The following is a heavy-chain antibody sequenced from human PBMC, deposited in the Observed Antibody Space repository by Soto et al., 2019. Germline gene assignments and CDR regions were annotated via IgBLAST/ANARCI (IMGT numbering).Heavy chain of an antibody. CDR1: GFTFSSYA. CDR2: ISGSGGST. D-gene: IGHD3-3*01. J-gene: IGHJ6*04. CDR3: AKDRHYDSWSGYSDV. Sequence: EVQLLESGGGLVQPGGSLRLSCAASGFTFSSYAMSWVRQAPGKGLEWVSAISGSGGSTYYADSVKGRFTISRDNSKSALYLQMNSLRAEDTAVYYCAKDRHYDSWSGYSDVWGKGTTVTVSS. V-gene: IGHV3-23*01.